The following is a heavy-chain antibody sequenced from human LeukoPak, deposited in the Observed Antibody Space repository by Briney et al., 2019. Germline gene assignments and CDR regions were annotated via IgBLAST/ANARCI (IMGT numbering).Heavy chain of an antibody. CDR3: ARAGSGWYIPGEYFQH. Sequence: GGSLRLSCAASGFTFSSYAMHWVRQAPGKGLEYVSAISSNGGSTYYANSVKGRFTISRDNSKNTLYLQMGSLRAEDMAVYYCARAGSGWYIPGEYFQHWGQGTLVTVSS. CDR2: ISSNGGST. J-gene: IGHJ1*01. D-gene: IGHD6-19*01. CDR1: GFTFSSYA. V-gene: IGHV3-64*01.